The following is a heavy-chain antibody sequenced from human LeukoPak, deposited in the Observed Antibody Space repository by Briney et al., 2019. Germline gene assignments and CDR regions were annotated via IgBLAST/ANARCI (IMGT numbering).Heavy chain of an antibody. CDR1: GFTFSSYS. V-gene: IGHV3-23*01. Sequence: GGSLRLSCAASGFTFSSYSMSWVRQASGKGLEWVSGMSGSGGSTYYADSVKGRFTISRDNSKNTLYLQMNSLRAEDTALYYCAKSLHGSGSYYNYWGQGTLVTVSS. J-gene: IGHJ4*02. CDR3: AKSLHGSGSYYNY. D-gene: IGHD3-10*01. CDR2: MSGSGGST.